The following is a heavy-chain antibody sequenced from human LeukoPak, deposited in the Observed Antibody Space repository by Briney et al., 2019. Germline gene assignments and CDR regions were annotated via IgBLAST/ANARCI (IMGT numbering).Heavy chain of an antibody. CDR2: INHSGST. CDR3: ARGVYCSGGSCYLPFDY. CDR1: GGSFSGYY. Sequence: SETLSLTCAVYGGSFSGYYWSWIRQPPGKGLEWIGEINHSGSTNYNPSLKSRITISVDTSKNQFSLNLSSVTAADTAVYYCARGVYCSGGSCYLPFDYWGQGSLVTVSS. V-gene: IGHV4-34*01. D-gene: IGHD2-15*01. J-gene: IGHJ4*02.